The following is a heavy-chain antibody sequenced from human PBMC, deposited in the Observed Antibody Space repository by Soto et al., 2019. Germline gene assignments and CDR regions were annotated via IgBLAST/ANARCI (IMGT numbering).Heavy chain of an antibody. D-gene: IGHD2-15*01. Sequence: ASVKVSCKASGYTLTSYDINWVRQATGQGLEWMGWMNPNSGNTGYAQKFQGRVTMTRNTSISTAYMELSSLRSEDTAVYYCARGAVVVVAATSDAFDIWGQGTMVTVSS. CDR3: ARGAVVVVAATSDAFDI. V-gene: IGHV1-8*01. CDR2: MNPNSGNT. CDR1: GYTLTSYD. J-gene: IGHJ3*02.